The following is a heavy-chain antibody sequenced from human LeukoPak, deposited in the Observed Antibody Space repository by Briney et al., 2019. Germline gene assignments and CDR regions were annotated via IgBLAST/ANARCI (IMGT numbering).Heavy chain of an antibody. CDR1: GLTFSSYA. J-gene: IGHJ4*02. V-gene: IGHV3-23*01. D-gene: IGHD2-21*02. CDR3: VLGSDCSY. Sequence: PGGSLRLSCAASGLTFSSYAMSWVRQAPGKGLEWVSSIKNNGGTTYYADSAKGRFTVSRDNSKNTLYLQMSSLRAEDTAVYYCVLGSDCSYWGQGTLVTVSS. CDR2: IKNNGGTT.